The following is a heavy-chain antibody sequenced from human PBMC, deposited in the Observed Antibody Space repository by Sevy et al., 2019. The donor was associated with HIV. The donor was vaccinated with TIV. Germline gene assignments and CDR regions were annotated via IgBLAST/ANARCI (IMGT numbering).Heavy chain of an antibody. CDR3: AKGTSGSYYVRWFDP. Sequence: GGSLRLSCAASGFTFSSYGMHWVRQAPGKGLEWVAVISYDGSNKYYADSVKGRFTISRDSSKNTLYLQMNSLRAEDTAVYYCAKGTSGSYYVRWFDPWGQGTLVTVSS. V-gene: IGHV3-30*18. CDR2: ISYDGSNK. CDR1: GFTFSSYG. D-gene: IGHD1-26*01. J-gene: IGHJ5*02.